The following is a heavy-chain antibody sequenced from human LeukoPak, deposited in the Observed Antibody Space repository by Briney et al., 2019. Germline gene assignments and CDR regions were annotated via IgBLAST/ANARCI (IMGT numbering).Heavy chain of an antibody. CDR1: GGSISSSSYY. CDR2: TYTSGST. J-gene: IGHJ4*02. V-gene: IGHV4-61*02. CDR3: ARAHPPMTWFDY. Sequence: SETLSLTCTVSGGSISSSSYYWGWIRQPAGKGLEWIGRTYTSGSTNYNPSLKSRVTMSVDTSKNQFSLKLSSVTAADTAVYYCARAHPPMTWFDYWGQGTLVTVSS.